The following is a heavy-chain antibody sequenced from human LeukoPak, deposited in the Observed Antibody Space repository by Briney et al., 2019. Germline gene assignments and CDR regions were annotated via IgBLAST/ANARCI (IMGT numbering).Heavy chain of an antibody. D-gene: IGHD3-3*01. Sequence: ASVKVSCKASGYTFTSYYMHWVRQATGQGLEWMGWMNPNSGNTGYAQKFQGRVTMTRNTSISTAYMELSSLRSEDTAVYYCARGLTIFGVVIYYYYGMDVWGQGTTVTVSS. V-gene: IGHV1-8*02. CDR3: ARGLTIFGVVIYYYYGMDV. CDR1: GYTFTSYY. CDR2: MNPNSGNT. J-gene: IGHJ6*02.